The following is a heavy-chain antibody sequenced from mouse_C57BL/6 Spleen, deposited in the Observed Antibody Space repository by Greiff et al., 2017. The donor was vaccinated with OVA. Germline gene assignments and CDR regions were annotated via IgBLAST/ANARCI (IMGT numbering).Heavy chain of an antibody. D-gene: IGHD1-2*01. Sequence: VKLMESGAELVRPGASVTLSCKASGYTFTDYEMHWVKQTPVHGLEWIGAIDPETGGTAYNQKFKGKAILTADKSSSTAYMELRSLTSEDSAVYYCTTITTAPFAYWGQGTLVTVSA. V-gene: IGHV1-15*01. J-gene: IGHJ3*01. CDR3: TTITTAPFAY. CDR2: IDPETGGT. CDR1: GYTFTDYE.